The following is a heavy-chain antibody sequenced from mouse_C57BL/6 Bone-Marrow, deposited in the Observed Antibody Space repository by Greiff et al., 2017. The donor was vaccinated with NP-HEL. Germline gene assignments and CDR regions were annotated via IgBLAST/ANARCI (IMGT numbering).Heavy chain of an antibody. V-gene: IGHV1-69*01. CDR2: IDPSDSYT. Sequence: VKLQESGAELVMPGASVKLSCKASGYTFTSYWMHWVKQKPGQGLEWIGEIDPSDSYTNYNQKFKGKSTLTVDKSSSTAYMQLSSLTSEDSAVYYCARGGRYDYFDYWGQGTTLTVSS. CDR1: GYTFTSYW. D-gene: IGHD1-1*01. CDR3: ARGGRYDYFDY. J-gene: IGHJ2*01.